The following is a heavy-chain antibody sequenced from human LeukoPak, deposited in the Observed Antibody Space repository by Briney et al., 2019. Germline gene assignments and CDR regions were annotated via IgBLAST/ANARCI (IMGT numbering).Heavy chain of an antibody. V-gene: IGHV3-53*01. D-gene: IGHD6-25*01. CDR3: GRDLIGTAASWDC. CDR2: ISSGGST. J-gene: IGHJ4*02. CDR1: GFTVNNSY. Sequence: GGSLRLSCVASGFTVNNSYMNWVRQGPGKGLEWVSVISSGGSTYYADSVTGRFTISRDNSKNTLYLQMNSLRVEDTAVYSCGRDLIGTAASWDCWGQGTLVTVSS.